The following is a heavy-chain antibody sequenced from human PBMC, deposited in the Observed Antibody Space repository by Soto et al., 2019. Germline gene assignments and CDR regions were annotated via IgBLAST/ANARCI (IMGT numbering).Heavy chain of an antibody. D-gene: IGHD2-15*01. CDR3: ARGSRDCSGGTCFPLPTAEYFRH. Sequence: SVKVSCKASGGTFSSHVFTWVRQAPGRGLEWMGGIIPMFGTANHAQKFQGRVTLIADESTNTAYLELSSLRSEDTAVYYCARGSRDCSGGTCFPLPTAEYFRHWGQGTLVTVSS. CDR1: GGTFSSHV. V-gene: IGHV1-69*13. CDR2: IIPMFGTA. J-gene: IGHJ1*01.